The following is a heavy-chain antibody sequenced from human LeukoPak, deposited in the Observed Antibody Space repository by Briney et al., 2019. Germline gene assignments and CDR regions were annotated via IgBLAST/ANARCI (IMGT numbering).Heavy chain of an antibody. CDR2: ITSSSSTI. CDR1: GFSFSTYS. CDR3: ARAVDPGYSSGWYEAFDI. Sequence: GGSLRLSCAASGFSFSTYSMNWVRQAPGKGPEWIAYITSSSSTIYYADSVKGRFTISRDNSKNTLYLQMNSLRAEDTAVYYCARAVDPGYSSGWYEAFDIWGQGTMVTVSS. V-gene: IGHV3-48*01. J-gene: IGHJ3*02. D-gene: IGHD6-19*01.